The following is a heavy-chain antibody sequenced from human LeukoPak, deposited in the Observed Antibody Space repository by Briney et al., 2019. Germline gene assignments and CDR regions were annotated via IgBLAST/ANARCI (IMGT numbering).Heavy chain of an antibody. CDR3: AKDLGYSSGWAGVCDY. D-gene: IGHD6-19*01. CDR2: ISYDGSNE. CDR1: GFTFSSYG. Sequence: GGSLRLSCAASGFTFSSYGMHWVRQAPGKGLEWVAVISYDGSNEYYADSVKGRFTISRDNSKNTLYLQMNSLRAEDTAVYYCAKDLGYSSGWAGVCDYWGQGTLVTVSS. J-gene: IGHJ4*02. V-gene: IGHV3-30*18.